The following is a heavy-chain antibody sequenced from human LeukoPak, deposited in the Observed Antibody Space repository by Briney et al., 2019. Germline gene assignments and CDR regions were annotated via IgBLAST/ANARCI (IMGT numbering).Heavy chain of an antibody. V-gene: IGHV4-59*08. CDR1: GGSISSYY. CDR3: AEGYTAIDAFDI. CDR2: IYYSGST. J-gene: IGHJ3*02. Sequence: SETLSLTCTVSGGSISSYYWSWIRQPPGKGLEWIGYIYYSGSTNYNPSLKSRVTISVDTSKNQFSLKLSSVTAADTAVYYCAEGYTAIDAFDIWGQGTMVTVSS. D-gene: IGHD5-18*01.